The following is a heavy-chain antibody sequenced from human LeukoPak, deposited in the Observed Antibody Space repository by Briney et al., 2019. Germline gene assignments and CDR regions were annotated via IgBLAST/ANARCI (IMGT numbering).Heavy chain of an antibody. Sequence: PGGSLRLSCAASGFTFDDYGMSWVRQAPGKGLEWVSGINWNGGSTGYADSVKGRFTISRDNAKNSLYLQMNSLRAEDTALYYCARLGATTAPESFDYWGQGTLVTVSS. V-gene: IGHV3-20*04. CDR3: ARLGATTAPESFDY. D-gene: IGHD1-26*01. CDR1: GFTFDDYG. CDR2: INWNGGST. J-gene: IGHJ4*02.